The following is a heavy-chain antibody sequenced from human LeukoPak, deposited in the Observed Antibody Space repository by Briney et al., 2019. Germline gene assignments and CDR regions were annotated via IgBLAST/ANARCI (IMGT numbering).Heavy chain of an antibody. CDR1: GFTFSSYG. V-gene: IGHV3-33*06. J-gene: IGHJ4*02. D-gene: IGHD6-19*01. CDR2: IWYDGSIQ. CDR3: AKEGGSSSGWYEYYFDY. Sequence: GGSLRLSCAASGFTFSSYGMHWVRQAPGKGLEWVAAIWYDGSIQYYADSVKGRFTISRDNSKNTLYLQMNSLRAEDTAVYYCAKEGGSSSGWYEYYFDYWGQGTLVTVSS.